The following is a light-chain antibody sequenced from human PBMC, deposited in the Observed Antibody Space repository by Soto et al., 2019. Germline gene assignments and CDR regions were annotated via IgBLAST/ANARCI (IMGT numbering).Light chain of an antibody. J-gene: IGKJ5*01. Sequence: EIHMSQSPSSLSASVGDRVTITCRASQSISSYLNWYQQKPGKAPKLLIYAASSLQSGVPSRFSGSGSGTDFTLTISSLQPEDFATYYCQQSYSTPITFGQGRRPANK. CDR2: AAS. V-gene: IGKV1-39*01. CDR1: QSISSY. CDR3: QQSYSTPIT.